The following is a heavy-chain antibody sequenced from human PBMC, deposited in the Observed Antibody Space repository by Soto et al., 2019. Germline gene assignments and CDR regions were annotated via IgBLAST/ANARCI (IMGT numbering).Heavy chain of an antibody. D-gene: IGHD6-19*01. CDR2: ISTSGATR. CDR3: ARFFGSGFDY. Sequence: EVQLVESGGGLVQPGGSLRLSCVASGFTFSTDSMNWVRQAPGKGLEWVAHISTSGATRYYAESVKGRFTISRDNAKTSLYLQMDSLRNEDTAVYYCARFFGSGFDYGGQGTLVTVSS. J-gene: IGHJ4*02. V-gene: IGHV3-48*02. CDR1: GFTFSTDS.